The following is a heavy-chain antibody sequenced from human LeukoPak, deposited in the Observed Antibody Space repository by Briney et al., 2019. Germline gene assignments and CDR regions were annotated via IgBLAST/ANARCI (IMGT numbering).Heavy chain of an antibody. J-gene: IGHJ5*02. CDR1: GGSISSYY. Sequence: SETLSLTCTVSGGSISSYYWSWIRQPPGKGLEWIGYIYYSGSTNYNPSLKSRVTISVDTSKNQFSLKLSSVTAADTAVYYCARRYCSSTSCYISYNWFDPWGQGTLVTVSS. CDR2: IYYSGST. CDR3: ARRYCSSTSCYISYNWFDP. V-gene: IGHV4-59*08. D-gene: IGHD2-2*02.